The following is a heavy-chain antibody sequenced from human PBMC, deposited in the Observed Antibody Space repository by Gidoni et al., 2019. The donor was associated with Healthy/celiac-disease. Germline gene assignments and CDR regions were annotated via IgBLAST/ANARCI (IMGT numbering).Heavy chain of an antibody. CDR1: GYSISSGYY. V-gene: IGHV4-38-2*02. CDR3: ARDGGQGQQLGPPPDY. Sequence: QVQLQESGPGLVKPSETLSLTCTVSGYSISSGYYWGWIRPPPGKGLEWIGSIYHSGSTYYNPSLKSRVTISVDTSKNQFSLKLSSVTAADTAVYYCARDGGQGQQLGPPPDYWGQGTLVTVSS. D-gene: IGHD6-13*01. J-gene: IGHJ4*02. CDR2: IYHSGST.